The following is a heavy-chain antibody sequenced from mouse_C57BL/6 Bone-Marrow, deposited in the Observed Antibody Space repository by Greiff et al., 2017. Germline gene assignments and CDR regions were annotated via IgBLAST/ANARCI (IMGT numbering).Heavy chain of an antibody. CDR3: ASITTVVATGYYAMDY. Sequence: QVQLKQPGAELVKPGASVKLSCKASGYTFTSYWMQWVKQRPGQGLEWIGEIDPSDSYTNYNQKFKGKATLTVDTSSSTAYMQLSSLTSEDSAVYYCASITTVVATGYYAMDYWGQGTSVTVSS. J-gene: IGHJ4*01. D-gene: IGHD1-1*01. CDR1: GYTFTSYW. V-gene: IGHV1-50*01. CDR2: IDPSDSYT.